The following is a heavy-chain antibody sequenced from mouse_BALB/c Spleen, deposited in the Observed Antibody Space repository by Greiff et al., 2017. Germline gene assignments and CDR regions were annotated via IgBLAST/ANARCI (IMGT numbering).Heavy chain of an antibody. CDR2: ISSGGSYT. V-gene: IGHV5-9-4*01. D-gene: IGHD2-4*01. CDR3: ARAYDYDWYFDV. CDR1: GFTFSSYA. J-gene: IGHJ1*01. Sequence: EVQGVESGGGLVKPGGSLKLSCAASGFTFSSYAMSWVRQSPEKRLEWVAEISSGGSYTYYPDTVTGRFTISRDNAKNTLYLEMSSLRSEDTAMYYCARAYDYDWYFDVWGAGTTVTVSS.